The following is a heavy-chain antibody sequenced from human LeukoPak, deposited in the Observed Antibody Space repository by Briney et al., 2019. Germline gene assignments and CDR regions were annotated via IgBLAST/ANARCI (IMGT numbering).Heavy chain of an antibody. CDR2: ISAYNGNT. Sequence: VSVKVSCKASGYTFTSYGISWVRQAPGQGLEWMGWISAYNGNTNYAQKLQGRVTMTTDTSTSTAYMELRSLRSDDTAVYYCARRSSTLYWFDPWGQGTLVTVSS. CDR3: ARRSSTLYWFDP. D-gene: IGHD2-2*01. CDR1: GYTFTSYG. J-gene: IGHJ5*02. V-gene: IGHV1-18*01.